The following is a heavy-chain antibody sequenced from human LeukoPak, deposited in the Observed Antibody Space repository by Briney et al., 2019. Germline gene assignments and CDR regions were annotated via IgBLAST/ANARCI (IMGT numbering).Heavy chain of an antibody. CDR3: ARDPLANSSTSPEGDYYYYYMDV. Sequence: GGSLRLSCAASGFTFSDYYMSWIRQAPGKGLEWVSYISSSGSTIYYADSVKGRFTISRDNSKNTLYLQMNSLRAEDTAVYYCARDPLANSSTSPEGDYYYYYMDVWGKGTTVTVSS. D-gene: IGHD2-2*01. CDR1: GFTFSDYY. V-gene: IGHV3-11*04. CDR2: ISSSGSTI. J-gene: IGHJ6*03.